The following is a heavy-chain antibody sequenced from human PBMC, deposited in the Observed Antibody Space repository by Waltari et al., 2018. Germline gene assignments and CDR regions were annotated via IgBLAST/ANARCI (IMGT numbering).Heavy chain of an antibody. CDR2: INHSGNT. J-gene: IGHJ4*02. D-gene: IGHD6-13*01. Sequence: QVQVQQWGAGLLKPSETLSLTCAVYGGSFSGYYWSWIRQPPGKGLEWIGEINHSGNTNYNPSLKSRVTISVDTSKKQFSLKLNSVTAADTGFYFCARGKRTTAYISSWYFDFWAQGTLHTVSS. CDR3: ARGKRTTAYISSWYFDF. V-gene: IGHV4-34*01. CDR1: GGSFSGYY.